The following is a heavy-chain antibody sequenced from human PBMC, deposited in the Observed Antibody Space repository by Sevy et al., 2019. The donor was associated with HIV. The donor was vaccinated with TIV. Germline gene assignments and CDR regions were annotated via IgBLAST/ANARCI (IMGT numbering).Heavy chain of an antibody. CDR3: ARDPTDYPSYYYLYGLDA. Sequence: GGSLRLSCAASGFPFGSYSMHWVRHAAGKGLEWVAVISNDGDNKLYADSVKGRFTISRDNSKRTLYLVMNSLRTEDTAVYFCARDPTDYPSYYYLYGLDAWGQGTTVTVSS. D-gene: IGHD4-17*01. V-gene: IGHV3-30*04. CDR1: GFPFGSYS. CDR2: ISNDGDNK. J-gene: IGHJ6*02.